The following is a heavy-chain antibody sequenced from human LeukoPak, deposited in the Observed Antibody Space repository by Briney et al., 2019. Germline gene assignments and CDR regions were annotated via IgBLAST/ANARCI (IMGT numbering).Heavy chain of an antibody. Sequence: ASVKVSCKASGYTITSYYMHWVRQAPGQGLEWMGIINPSGCSTSYAQKFQGRVTKTRDMSTSTVYMELSSLRSEDTAVYYCARDDSSSWYPWVAWGQGTLVTVSS. CDR1: GYTITSYY. D-gene: IGHD6-13*01. J-gene: IGHJ1*01. CDR3: ARDDSSSWYPWVA. CDR2: INPSGCST. V-gene: IGHV1-46*01.